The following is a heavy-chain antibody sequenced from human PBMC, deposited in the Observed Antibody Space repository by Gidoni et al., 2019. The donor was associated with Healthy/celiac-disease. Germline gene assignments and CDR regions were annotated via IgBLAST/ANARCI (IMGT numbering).Heavy chain of an antibody. Sequence: QVQLQESGPGLVKPSQTLSLTCTVSGGSISSGSYYWSWIRQPAGKGLEWIGRIYTSGSTNYNPSLKSRVTISVDTSKNQFSLKLSSVTAADTAVYYCARDPPYYGSGSYFPYYYGMDVWGQGTTVTVSS. J-gene: IGHJ6*02. CDR3: ARDPPYYGSGSYFPYYYGMDV. D-gene: IGHD3-10*01. V-gene: IGHV4-61*02. CDR2: IYTSGST. CDR1: GGSISSGSYY.